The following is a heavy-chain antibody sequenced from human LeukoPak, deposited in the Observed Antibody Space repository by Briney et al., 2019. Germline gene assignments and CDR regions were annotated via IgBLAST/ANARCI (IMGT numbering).Heavy chain of an antibody. V-gene: IGHV3-7*03. D-gene: IGHD6-6*01. CDR1: GFTFSSHW. CDR2: IKQDESEK. J-gene: IGHJ1*01. Sequence: GGSLRLSCAASGFTFSSHWMSWVRQAPGKGLEWVASIKQDESEKHYVDSVKGRFTISRDNAKNTLYLQMNSLRAEDTAVYYCARASSTWGQGTLVTVSS. CDR3: ARASST.